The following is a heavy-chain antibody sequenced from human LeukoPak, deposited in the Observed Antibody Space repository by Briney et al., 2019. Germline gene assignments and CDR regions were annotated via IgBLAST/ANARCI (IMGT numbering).Heavy chain of an antibody. CDR2: VYYSGST. D-gene: IGHD6-13*01. CDR1: GGSISSSSYY. J-gene: IGHJ4*02. V-gene: IGHV4-39*01. Sequence: SETLSHTCTVSGGSISSSSYYWGWIRQPPGKGLEWIGSVYYSGSTYYNPSLKSRVTISVDMSKNQFSLKLSSVTAADTAVYYCARQEWQQLVIIDYWGQGTLVTVSS. CDR3: ARQEWQQLVIIDY.